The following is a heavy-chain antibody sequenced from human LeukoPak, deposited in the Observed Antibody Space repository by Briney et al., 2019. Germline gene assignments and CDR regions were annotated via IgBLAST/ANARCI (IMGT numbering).Heavy chain of an antibody. CDR3: AKFYFDSSGYYDVFDI. Sequence: SETLSLTCTVSGGSISSYYWSWIRQPAGKGLEWIGRIYTSGSTNYNPSLKSRVTMSVDTSKNQFSLKLTSVTAADTAVYFCAKFYFDSSGYYDVFDIWGQGTMVTVSS. V-gene: IGHV4-4*07. CDR1: GGSISSYY. D-gene: IGHD3-22*01. J-gene: IGHJ3*02. CDR2: IYTSGST.